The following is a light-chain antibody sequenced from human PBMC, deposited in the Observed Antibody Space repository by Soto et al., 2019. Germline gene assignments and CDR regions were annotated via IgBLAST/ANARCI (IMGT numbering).Light chain of an antibody. Sequence: QSALTQPPSASGSPGQSVTISCTGTSSDVGGYNYVSWYQQHPGKAPKLMIYEVTKRPSGVPDRFSGSKSGNTASLTVSGLQAEDEADYYCSSYAGSNNLNYVVFGGGTKLTVL. V-gene: IGLV2-8*01. CDR2: EVT. CDR1: SSDVGGYNY. J-gene: IGLJ2*01. CDR3: SSYAGSNNLNYVV.